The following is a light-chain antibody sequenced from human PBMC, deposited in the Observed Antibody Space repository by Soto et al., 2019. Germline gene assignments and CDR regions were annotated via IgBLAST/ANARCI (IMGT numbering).Light chain of an antibody. CDR1: SSDVGGYNY. Sequence: QSVLTQPPSASGSPGQSVTISCTGTSSDVGGYNYVSWYQQHPGKAPKLIIYEVTKRPSGVPDRFSGSKSGNTASLTVSGLQADDEGDYYCSSYAGRNNVIFGGGTQLTVL. CDR3: SSYAGRNNVI. CDR2: EVT. J-gene: IGLJ2*01. V-gene: IGLV2-8*01.